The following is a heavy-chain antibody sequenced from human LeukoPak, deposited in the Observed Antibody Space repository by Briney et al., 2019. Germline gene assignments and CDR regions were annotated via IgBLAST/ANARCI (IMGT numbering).Heavy chain of an antibody. D-gene: IGHD3-22*01. V-gene: IGHV1-69*05. CDR3: ASQDASIYSESSTSPTYSD. Sequence: SVKVSCKASGYTFTSYGISWVRQAPGQGLEWMGRIIPIFDSAHYAQRFQGRITITTDESSTTAYMTLSSLTSDDTAVYYCASQDASIYSESSTSPTYSDWGQGTLVTVSS. CDR1: GYTFTSYG. CDR2: IIPIFDSA. J-gene: IGHJ4*02.